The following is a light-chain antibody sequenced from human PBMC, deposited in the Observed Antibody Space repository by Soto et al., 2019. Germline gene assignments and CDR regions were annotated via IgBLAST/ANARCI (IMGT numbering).Light chain of an antibody. J-gene: IGLJ3*02. CDR2: EVS. CDR3: SSYAGSNNLV. CDR1: SSDVGSYSH. Sequence: QSALTQPASVSGSPGQSITISCSGTSSDVGSYSHVAWYQQFPGKTPKLMIYEVSKRPSGVPDRFSGSKSGNTASLTVSGLQAEDEADYYCSSYAGSNNLVFGGGTKLTVL. V-gene: IGLV2-8*01.